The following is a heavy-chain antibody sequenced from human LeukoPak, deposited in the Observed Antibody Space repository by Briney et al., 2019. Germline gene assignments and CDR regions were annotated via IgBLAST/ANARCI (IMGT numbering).Heavy chain of an antibody. Sequence: GGSLRLSCAASGFTFSNYGMHWVRQAPGKGLEWVAFIRYDGSNRYYADSVRGRFTISRDNSKNTLYLQMNSLRAEDTAVYYCAKGPRSLWFGELLDYWGQGTLVTVSS. CDR2: IRYDGSNR. V-gene: IGHV3-30*02. CDR1: GFTFSNYG. CDR3: AKGPRSLWFGELLDY. J-gene: IGHJ4*02. D-gene: IGHD3-10*01.